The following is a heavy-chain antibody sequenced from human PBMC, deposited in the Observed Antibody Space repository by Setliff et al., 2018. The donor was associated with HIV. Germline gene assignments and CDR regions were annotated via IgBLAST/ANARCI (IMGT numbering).Heavy chain of an antibody. CDR3: ARVRAGALLNAFDI. CDR1: GYTFTNFA. CDR2: ISGYSDNT. V-gene: IGHV1-18*03. J-gene: IGHJ3*02. D-gene: IGHD1-26*01. Sequence: GASVKVSCKASGYTFTNFAISWVRQAPGQGLEWMGWISGYSDNTNYAQNLQGRVTMTTDTSSSTSYMELRSLTSDDMAMYYCARVRAGALLNAFDIWGQGTMVTVSS.